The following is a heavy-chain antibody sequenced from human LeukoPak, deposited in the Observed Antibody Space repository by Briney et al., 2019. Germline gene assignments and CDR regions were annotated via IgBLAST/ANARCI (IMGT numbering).Heavy chain of an antibody. CDR1: GFTFSSYS. D-gene: IGHD6-13*01. CDR3: TRAVAAADFSPGY. CDR2: ISSSSSTI. V-gene: IGHV3-48*04. J-gene: IGHJ4*02. Sequence: GGSLRLSCAASGFTFSSYSMNWVRQAPGKGLEWVSYISSSSSTIYYADSVKGRFTISRDNAKNSVYLQMNSLRAEDTAVYYCTRAVAAADFSPGYWGQGTLVTVSS.